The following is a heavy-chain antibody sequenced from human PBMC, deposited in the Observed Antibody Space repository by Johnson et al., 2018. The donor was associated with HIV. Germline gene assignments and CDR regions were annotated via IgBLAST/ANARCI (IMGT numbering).Heavy chain of an antibody. CDR1: GLSVSYGY. CDR3: ARAPHDAFDV. V-gene: IGHV3-53*01. CDR2: IYSGGNT. Sequence: EVQVVESGGGVVRPGGSLRLSCAASGLSVSYGYMTWVRQAPGKGLEWVSVIYSGGNTYYPDSVKGRFTISRDNSDNTMYLQMNSLRDEDTAVYYCARAPHDAFDVWGQGTMVTVSS. J-gene: IGHJ3*01.